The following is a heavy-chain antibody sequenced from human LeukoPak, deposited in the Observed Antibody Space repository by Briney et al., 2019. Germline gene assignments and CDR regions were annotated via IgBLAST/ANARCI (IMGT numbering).Heavy chain of an antibody. V-gene: IGHV4-39*01. CDR3: ARHGAYGDYPPWGYYFDY. Sequence: PSETLSLTCTVSGGSISSSSYYWGWIRQPPGKGLEWIGSIYYSGSTYYNPSPKSRVTISVDTSKNQFSLKLSSVTAADTAVYYCARHGAYGDYPPWGYYFDYWGQGTLVTVSS. CDR1: GGSISSSSYY. D-gene: IGHD4-17*01. J-gene: IGHJ4*02. CDR2: IYYSGST.